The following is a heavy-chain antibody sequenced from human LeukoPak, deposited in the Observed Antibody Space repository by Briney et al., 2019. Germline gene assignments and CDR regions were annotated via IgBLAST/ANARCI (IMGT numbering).Heavy chain of an antibody. Sequence: GGSLRLSCAASGFTFSTYNMNWVRQAPGKGLEWISYISSSGSTSIYADSVRGRLSISRDNAKNSLYLHMNSLRAEDTAIYYCARDSSYYYDSSALKYWGQGTLVTVSS. CDR2: ISSSGSTS. V-gene: IGHV3-48*01. CDR3: ARDSSYYYDSSALKY. D-gene: IGHD3-22*01. J-gene: IGHJ4*02. CDR1: GFTFSTYN.